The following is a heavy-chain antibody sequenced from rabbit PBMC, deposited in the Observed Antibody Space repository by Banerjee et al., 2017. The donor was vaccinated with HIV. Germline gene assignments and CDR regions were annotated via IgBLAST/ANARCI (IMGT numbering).Heavy chain of an antibody. V-gene: IGHV1S40*01. CDR2: IYAGSSGST. CDR3: ARPGAGDANL. CDR1: GFSFSSSYY. D-gene: IGHD2-1*01. J-gene: IGHJ4*01. Sequence: QSLEESGGDLVKPGASLTLTCTASGFSFSSSYYMCWVRQAPGKGLEWIACIYAGSSGSTYYASWAKGRFTISKTSPTTVTLQMTSLTAADTATYFCARPGAGDANLWGPGTLVTVS.